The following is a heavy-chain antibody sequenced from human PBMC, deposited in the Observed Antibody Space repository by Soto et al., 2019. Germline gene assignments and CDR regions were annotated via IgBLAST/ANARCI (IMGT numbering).Heavy chain of an antibody. J-gene: IGHJ4*02. CDR2: IKQDGSEK. CDR3: ARDRRGYQLLRDMGVFDY. V-gene: IGHV3-7*01. Sequence: ESGGGLVQPGGSLRLSCAASGFTFSSYWMSWVRQAPGKGLEWVANIKQDGSEKYYVDSVKGRFTISRDNAKNSLYLQMNSPRAEDTAVYYCARDRRGYQLLRDMGVFDYWGQGTLVTVSS. D-gene: IGHD2-2*01. CDR1: GFTFSSYW.